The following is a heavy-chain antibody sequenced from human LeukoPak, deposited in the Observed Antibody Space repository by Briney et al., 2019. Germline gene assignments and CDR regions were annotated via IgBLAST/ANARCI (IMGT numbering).Heavy chain of an antibody. CDR2: ISTYNGNT. Sequence: GASVKVSCKASGYTFTSYGISWVRQAPGQGLEWMGWISTYNGNTNYAQKFQGRVTMTTDTSTSTAYMELRSLRSDDTAVYYCAREQASYYGSAYHFDYWGQETLVTVSS. J-gene: IGHJ4*02. CDR3: AREQASYYGSAYHFDY. D-gene: IGHD3-10*01. V-gene: IGHV1-18*01. CDR1: GYTFTSYG.